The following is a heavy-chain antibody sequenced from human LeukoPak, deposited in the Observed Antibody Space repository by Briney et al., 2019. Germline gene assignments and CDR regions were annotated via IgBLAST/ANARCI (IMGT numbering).Heavy chain of an antibody. CDR1: GGSFSGYY. CDR3: AETRDRYSYAYDY. J-gene: IGHJ4*02. D-gene: IGHD5-18*01. V-gene: IGHV4-34*01. Sequence: SETLSLTCAVYGGSFSGYYWSWIRQPPGEGLEWIGEINHSGSTNYNPSLKSRVTISVDTSKNQFSLKLSSVTAADTAVYYCAETRDRYSYAYDYWGQGTLVTVSS. CDR2: INHSGST.